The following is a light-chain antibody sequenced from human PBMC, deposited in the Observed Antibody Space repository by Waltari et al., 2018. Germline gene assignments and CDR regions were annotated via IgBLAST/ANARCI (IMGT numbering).Light chain of an antibody. CDR3: QQYDKLT. J-gene: IGKJ4*01. Sequence: DIQMTHSLSSLSASVADTVTITCQASQDIISYLNCYQQKPGQAPNLLNYQAVNLEIGVPSRFSGSGSGTDFTFTISTLQPEDIATYYCQQYDKLTFGGGTKVEIK. CDR1: QDIISY. CDR2: QAV. V-gene: IGKV1-33*01.